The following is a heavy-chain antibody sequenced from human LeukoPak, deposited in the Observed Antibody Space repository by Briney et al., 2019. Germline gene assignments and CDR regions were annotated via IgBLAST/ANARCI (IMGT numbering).Heavy chain of an antibody. J-gene: IGHJ4*02. V-gene: IGHV1-18*01. CDR1: GYTFTSYG. Sequence: ASVKVSCKASGYTFTSYGISWVRQAPGQGLEWMGWISAHNGDTNYAQKLQGRVTMTTDTSTSTACMELKSLRSDDTAVYYCARASISGYRGKNFDYWGQGTLVTVST. CDR3: ARASISGYRGKNFDY. CDR2: ISAHNGDT. D-gene: IGHD6-13*01.